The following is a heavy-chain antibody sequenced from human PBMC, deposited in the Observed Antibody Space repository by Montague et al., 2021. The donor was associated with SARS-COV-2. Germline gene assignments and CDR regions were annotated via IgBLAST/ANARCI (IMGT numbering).Heavy chain of an antibody. D-gene: IGHD6-13*01. CDR1: GGSFSGYY. V-gene: IGHV4-34*01. CDR2: INHSGST. CDR3: AGGHYSSSWYGIRYYFDY. J-gene: IGHJ4*02. Sequence: SETLSLTCAVYGGSFSGYYWSWIRQPPGKGLEWIGEINHSGSTNYNPSLKSRVTISVDTSKNQFSLKLSSVTAADTAVYYCAGGHYSSSWYGIRYYFDYWGQGTLVTASS.